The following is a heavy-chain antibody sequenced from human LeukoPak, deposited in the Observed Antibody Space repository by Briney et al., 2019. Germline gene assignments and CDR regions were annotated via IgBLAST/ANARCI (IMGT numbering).Heavy chain of an antibody. J-gene: IGHJ4*02. CDR3: ARQPLVRDCGGDCEFDY. CDR1: GYRFTSYW. Sequence: GESLKISCKGSGYRFTSYWIGWVRQMPGKGLEWMGIIYAGDSDTRYSPSLQGQVTISADKSISTAYLQWTSLKASDTAIYYCARQPLVRDCGGDCEFDYWGQGTRVSVSS. V-gene: IGHV5-51*01. D-gene: IGHD2-21*02. CDR2: IYAGDSDT.